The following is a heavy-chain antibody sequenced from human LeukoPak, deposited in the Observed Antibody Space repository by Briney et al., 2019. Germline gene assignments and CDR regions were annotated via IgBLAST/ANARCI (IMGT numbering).Heavy chain of an antibody. CDR2: ISSSSTYI. J-gene: IGHJ4*02. V-gene: IGHV3-21*01. CDR1: GFTFGSYS. CDR3: ARDRSHITSDY. Sequence: GGSLRLSCAASGFTFGSYSMNWVRQAPGKGLEWVSSISSSSTYIYYADSVKGRFTISRDNAKNSVYLQMNSLRAEDTAVYYCARDRSHITSDYWGQGTLVTVSS. D-gene: IGHD3-10*01.